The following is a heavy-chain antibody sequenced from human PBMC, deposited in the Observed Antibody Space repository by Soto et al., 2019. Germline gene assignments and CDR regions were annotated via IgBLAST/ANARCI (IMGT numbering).Heavy chain of an antibody. J-gene: IGHJ4*02. CDR3: ARAMGISYGFSF. D-gene: IGHD5-18*01. V-gene: IGHV1-69*08. CDR1: GGSFSSNS. CDR2: IIPIIDTA. Sequence: QVQLVQSGAEVKKPGSSVKVSCKVSGGSFSSNSISWVRQAPGQGLEWMGRIIPIIDTANYAQKFEGRVTITADKSTSTAYMELSSLRPEDTAGYYCARAMGISYGFSFWGQGTLVTVSS.